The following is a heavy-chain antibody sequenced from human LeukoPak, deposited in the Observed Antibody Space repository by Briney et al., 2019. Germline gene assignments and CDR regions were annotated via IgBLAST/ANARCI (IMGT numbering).Heavy chain of an antibody. Sequence: GSLRLSCAASGFTFSSYAMSWVRQAPGKGLEWVSTISGRDDGTYYGDSVKGRFTISRDNSKNTLYLQMNSLRAEDTAVYYCARAGPYGMDVWGQGTTVTVSS. CDR3: ARAGPYGMDV. CDR1: GFTFSSYA. V-gene: IGHV3-23*01. J-gene: IGHJ6*02. CDR2: ISGRDDGT.